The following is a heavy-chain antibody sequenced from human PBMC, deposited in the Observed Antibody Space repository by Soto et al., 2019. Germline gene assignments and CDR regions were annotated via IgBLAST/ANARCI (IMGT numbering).Heavy chain of an antibody. D-gene: IGHD6-19*01. CDR3: ARQVLGSGWYSDAFDI. CDR1: GYSFTSYW. CDR2: IYPGDSDT. Sequence: PGESLKISCKGSGYSFTSYWIGWVRQMPGEGLEWMGIIYPGDSDTRYSPSFQGQVTISADKSISTAYLQWSSLKASDTAMYYCARQVLGSGWYSDAFDIWGQGTMVTVS. V-gene: IGHV5-51*01. J-gene: IGHJ3*02.